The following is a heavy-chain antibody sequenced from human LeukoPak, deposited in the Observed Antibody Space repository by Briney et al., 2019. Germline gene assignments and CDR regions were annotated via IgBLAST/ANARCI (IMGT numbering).Heavy chain of an antibody. V-gene: IGHV3-21*01. CDR3: ARWYCSSTSYAGGLRWYSFDY. J-gene: IGHJ4*02. CDR2: ISSGSSYI. CDR1: GFTFSSYS. D-gene: IGHD2-2*01. Sequence: GGSLRLSCAASGFTFSSYSMNWVRQAPGKGLEWVSSISSGSSYIYYADSVKGRFTISRDNAKNSLYLQMNSLRAEDTAVYYCARWYCSSTSYAGGLRWYSFDYWGQGTLVTVSS.